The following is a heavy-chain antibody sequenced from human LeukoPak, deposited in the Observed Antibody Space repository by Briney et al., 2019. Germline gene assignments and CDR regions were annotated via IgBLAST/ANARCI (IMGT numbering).Heavy chain of an antibody. D-gene: IGHD3-22*01. CDR1: GGSFSGYY. CDR2: INHSGST. CDR3: ASGNSSGYYINRLFDY. Sequence: SETLSLTCAVYGGSFSGYYWSWIRQPPGKGLEWIGEINHSGSTNYNPSLKSRVTISVDTSKNQFSLKLSSVTAADTAVYYCASGNSSGYYINRLFDYWGQGTLVTVSS. V-gene: IGHV4-34*01. J-gene: IGHJ4*02.